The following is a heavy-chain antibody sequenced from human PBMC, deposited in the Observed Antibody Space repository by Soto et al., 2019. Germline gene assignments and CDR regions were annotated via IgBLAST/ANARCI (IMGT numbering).Heavy chain of an antibody. CDR3: AREGDGLFGVVTTNFDY. D-gene: IGHD3-3*01. V-gene: IGHV3-48*01. Sequence: GGSLRLSCAASGFTFSSYSMNWVRQAPGKGLEWVSYISSSSSTIYYADSVKGRFTISRDNAKNSLYLQMNSLRAEDTAVYYCAREGDGLFGVVTTNFDYWGQGTLVTVSS. J-gene: IGHJ4*02. CDR2: ISSSSSTI. CDR1: GFTFSSYS.